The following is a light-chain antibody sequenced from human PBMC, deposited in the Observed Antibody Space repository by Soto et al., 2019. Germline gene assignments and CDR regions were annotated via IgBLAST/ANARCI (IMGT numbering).Light chain of an antibody. CDR3: QQYNNWPLT. CDR2: GAS. CDR1: QSVSSG. J-gene: IGKJ4*01. V-gene: IGKV3-15*01. Sequence: EIVMTPSPATLSVSPGERATLSCRASQSVSSGLAWYEQKPGQAPRLLIYGASTRATGIPARFSGSGSGTEFTLTISSLQSEDFAVYYCQQYNNWPLTVGGGTKVEIK.